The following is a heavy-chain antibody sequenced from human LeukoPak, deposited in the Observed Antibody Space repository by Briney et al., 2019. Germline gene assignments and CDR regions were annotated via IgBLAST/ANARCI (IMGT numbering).Heavy chain of an antibody. CDR3: ARDLKYGDRGYYYYGMDV. J-gene: IGHJ6*02. V-gene: IGHV3-48*04. D-gene: IGHD4-17*01. Sequence: GGSLRLSCAASGFTFSSYSLNWVRQAPGKGLDWVSYISSSSSTIYYADSVKGRFTISRDDAKNSLYLQMNSLRAEDTAVYYCARDLKYGDRGYYYYGMDVWGQGTTVTVSS. CDR2: ISSSSSTI. CDR1: GFTFSSYS.